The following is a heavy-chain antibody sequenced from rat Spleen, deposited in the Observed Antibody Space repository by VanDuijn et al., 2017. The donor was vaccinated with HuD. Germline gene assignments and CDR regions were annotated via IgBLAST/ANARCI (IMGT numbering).Heavy chain of an antibody. Sequence: EVQLVESGGGLVQPGRSLKLSCAASGFTFSDYNMAWVRQAPKKGLEWVATISYDGSSTYYRDSVKGRFPISRDNAKSTLYLQMDSLRSEDTATYYCTTVGYSSSLAWGQGASVTVSS. CDR2: ISYDGSST. D-gene: IGHD1-2*01. CDR1: GFTFSDYN. J-gene: IGHJ4*01. V-gene: IGHV5-7*01. CDR3: TTVGYSSSLA.